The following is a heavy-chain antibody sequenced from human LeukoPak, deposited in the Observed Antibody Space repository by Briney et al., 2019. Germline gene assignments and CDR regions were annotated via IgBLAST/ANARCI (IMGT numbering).Heavy chain of an antibody. CDR1: EFTFSNYS. V-gene: IGHV3-21*01. Sequence: GGSLRLSCAASEFTFSNYSMNWVRQAPGKGLEWVSSMSSGSDYIYYADSVKGRLTISRDNAKNSLYLQMDSLRAEDTAVYYCARGFCSSTICSIDYWGQGTLVTVSS. CDR2: MSSGSDYI. J-gene: IGHJ4*02. D-gene: IGHD2-2*01. CDR3: ARGFCSSTICSIDY.